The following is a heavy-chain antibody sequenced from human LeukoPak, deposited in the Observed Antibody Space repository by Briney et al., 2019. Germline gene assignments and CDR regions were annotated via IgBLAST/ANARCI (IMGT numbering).Heavy chain of an antibody. J-gene: IGHJ3*02. Sequence: GGSLRLSCAASGFTFSSYSMNWVRPAPGKGLAWVSSISSSSSYIYYADSVKGRFTISRDNAKNSLYLQIDSLRAEDTAVYYCARDPGIAAASAFDIWGQGTMVTVSS. CDR1: GFTFSSYS. CDR2: ISSSSSYI. V-gene: IGHV3-21*01. CDR3: ARDPGIAAASAFDI. D-gene: IGHD6-13*01.